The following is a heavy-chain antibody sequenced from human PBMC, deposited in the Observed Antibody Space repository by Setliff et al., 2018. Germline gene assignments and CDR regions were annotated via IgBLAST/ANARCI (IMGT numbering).Heavy chain of an antibody. Sequence: GGSLRLSCAASGFTISRHAVHWVRQAPGKGLEWVAVLSYDGNSKYYADSVKGRFTISRDDSKNTLYLQMSSLRAEDSAIYYCAKDAYDSSGYGGHYFDYWGQGALVTVSS. J-gene: IGHJ4*02. D-gene: IGHD3-22*01. V-gene: IGHV3-30*15. CDR2: LSYDGNSK. CDR1: GFTISRHA. CDR3: AKDAYDSSGYGGHYFDY.